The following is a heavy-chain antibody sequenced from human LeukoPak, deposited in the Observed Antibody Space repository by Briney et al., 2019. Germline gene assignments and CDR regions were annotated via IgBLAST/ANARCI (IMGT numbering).Heavy chain of an antibody. V-gene: IGHV3-73*01. CDR3: ARVNVCPRCHFDY. Sequence: GGSLRLSCAVSGLTFSGSAMHWVRQASGKGLEWVARIRSKANTYATAYAASVKGRYTITRDNAKNTLYLQMNSLRAEDTAVYYCARVNVCPRCHFDYWGQGTLVTVSS. D-gene: IGHD3-16*01. CDR1: GLTFSGSA. CDR2: IRSKANTYAT. J-gene: IGHJ4*02.